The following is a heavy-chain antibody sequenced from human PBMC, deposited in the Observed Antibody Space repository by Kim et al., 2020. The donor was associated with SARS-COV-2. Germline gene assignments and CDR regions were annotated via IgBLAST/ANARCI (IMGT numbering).Heavy chain of an antibody. CDR2: INSDRSST. V-gene: IGHV3-74*01. Sequence: GGSLRLSCAASGFTFSSYWMHWVRQVPGKGLVWVSRINSDRSSTRYADSVKGRFTISRDNAKNTLYLQMNSLRDEDTAVYYCVRDWSSSRTPYYVDYWGQGTLVTVSS. J-gene: IGHJ4*02. D-gene: IGHD6-13*01. CDR1: GFTFSSYW. CDR3: VRDWSSSRTPYYVDY.